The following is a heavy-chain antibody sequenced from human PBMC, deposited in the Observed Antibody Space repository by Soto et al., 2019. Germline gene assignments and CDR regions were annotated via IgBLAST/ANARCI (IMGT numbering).Heavy chain of an antibody. CDR1: GASISSYY. J-gene: IGHJ6*02. Sequence: SETLSLTCTVTGASISSYYWSWIRQPPGKGLEWIGYIYYSGSTNYNPSLKSRVTISVDTSKNQFSLKLSSVTAADTAVYYCARDTNQGYYGMDVWGQGTTVTVSS. CDR3: ARDTNQGYYGMDV. D-gene: IGHD3-3*01. V-gene: IGHV4-59*01. CDR2: IYYSGST.